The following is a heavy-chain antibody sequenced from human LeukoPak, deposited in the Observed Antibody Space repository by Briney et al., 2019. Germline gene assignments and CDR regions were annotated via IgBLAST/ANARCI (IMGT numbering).Heavy chain of an antibody. CDR1: GLSLTTSGVG. CDR2: IYWDDDK. V-gene: IGHV2-5*02. D-gene: IGHD6-19*01. J-gene: IGHJ4*02. Sequence: SGPTLVKPTQTLTLTCTFSGLSLTTSGVGVGWIRQPPGKALEWLALIYWDDDKRYSPSLKSRVTITKDTSKNQVVLTMTNMDPVDTATYYCSRTRRGQIGWTNDYWGQGTLVTVSS. CDR3: SRTRRGQIGWTNDY.